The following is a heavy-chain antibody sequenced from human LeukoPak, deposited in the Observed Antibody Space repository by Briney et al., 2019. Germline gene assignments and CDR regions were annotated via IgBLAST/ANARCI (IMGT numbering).Heavy chain of an antibody. CDR1: GFTVNTYS. CDR3: ARGSSFPDY. Sequence: GGSLRLSCTASGFTVNTYSMTWVRQAPGKGLEWVSLIYSGGTTYYADSVKGRFTISRDNSKNMLFLQMNSLRVEDTAVYYCARGSSFPDYWGQGALVTVSS. D-gene: IGHD6-19*01. J-gene: IGHJ4*02. CDR2: IYSGGTT. V-gene: IGHV3-53*01.